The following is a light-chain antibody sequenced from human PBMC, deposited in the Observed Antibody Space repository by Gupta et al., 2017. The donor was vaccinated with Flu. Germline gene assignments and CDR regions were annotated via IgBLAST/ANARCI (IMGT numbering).Light chain of an antibody. CDR1: SSDIGSYDL. J-gene: IGLJ2*01. CDR2: EVN. Sequence: QSALTQPASVSGSPGQSITISCTGTSSDIGSYDLVSWYQQHPGKAPRLIISEVNNRPSGVSNRFSGSKSGNTASLTISGLQSEDEAEYYCSSYTRRSTPMIFGGGTKVTVL. V-gene: IGLV2-14*02. CDR3: SSYTRRSTPMI.